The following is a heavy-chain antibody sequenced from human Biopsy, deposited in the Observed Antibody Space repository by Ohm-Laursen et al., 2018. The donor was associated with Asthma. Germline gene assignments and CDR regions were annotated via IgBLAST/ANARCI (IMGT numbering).Heavy chain of an antibody. J-gene: IGHJ2*01. CDR3: ARAVSSSSYWYFDL. CDR2: IYYSGRT. Sequence: TLSLTFIFSFDSISTIFSYFFFIRQSPWKLLECIFIIYYSGRTYYNPSLESRVTISADTSKNHFSLKGTSVTAADTAVYYCARAVSSSSYWYFDLWGRGDLVTVSS. D-gene: IGHD6-6*01. V-gene: IGHV4-39*02. CDR1: FDSISTIFSY.